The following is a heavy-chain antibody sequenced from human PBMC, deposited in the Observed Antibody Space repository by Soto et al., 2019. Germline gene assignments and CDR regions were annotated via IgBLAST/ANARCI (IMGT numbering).Heavy chain of an antibody. CDR1: GFTLSNAW. V-gene: IGHV3-15*01. J-gene: IGHJ6*03. Sequence: EVQLVESGGGLVKPGGSLRLSCAASGFTLSNAWMSWVRQAPGKGLEWVGRIKSKTDGGTTDYAAPVKGRFTISRDDSKNTLYLQMNSLKTENTAVYYCTTAPFGCIEYYYYMDVWGKGNTVPVSS. CDR3: TTAPFGCIEYYYYMDV. D-gene: IGHD2-8*01. CDR2: IKSKTDGGTT.